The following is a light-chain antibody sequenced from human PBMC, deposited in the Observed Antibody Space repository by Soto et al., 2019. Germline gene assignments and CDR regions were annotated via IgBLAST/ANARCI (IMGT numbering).Light chain of an antibody. CDR1: QSIGSE. CDR3: QQRYSCPIT. Sequence: EIVLTQSPATLSLSAGEGATLSCRASQSIGSELAWYQQKPGQAPRLVIADASNRATGIPARFSGSGSATDFTLTIRTVEPGDVGIYYCQQRYSCPITSGQGTQLEIK. CDR2: DAS. J-gene: IGKJ5*01. V-gene: IGKV3-11*01.